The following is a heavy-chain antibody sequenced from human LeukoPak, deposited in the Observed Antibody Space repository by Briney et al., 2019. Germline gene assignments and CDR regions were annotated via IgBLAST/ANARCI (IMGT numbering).Heavy chain of an antibody. CDR1: GFTFSSYC. CDR3: ARDRLLWFGENYGYYYGMDV. CDR2: ISSSSSYI. J-gene: IGHJ6*02. V-gene: IGHV3-21*01. Sequence: GGSLRLSCAASGFTFSSYCMNWVRQAPGKGLEWVSSISSSSSYIYYADSVKGRFTISRDNAKNSLYLQMNGLRAEDTAVYYCARDRLLWFGENYGYYYGMDVWGQGTTVTVSS. D-gene: IGHD3-10*01.